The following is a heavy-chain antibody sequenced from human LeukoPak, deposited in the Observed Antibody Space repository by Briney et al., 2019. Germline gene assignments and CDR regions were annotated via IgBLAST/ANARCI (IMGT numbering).Heavy chain of an antibody. CDR1: GFTVSTYG. CDR3: AKDLRGYSSLTTDH. V-gene: IGHV3-30*02. Sequence: PGGSLRLSCAASGFTVSTYGMHWVRQAPGKGLEWVAFIRFDGSNKYYADSVKGRFTISRDSPKNTLYLQMNSLRAEDTAVYYCAKDLRGYSSLTTDHWGQGTLVTVSS. D-gene: IGHD5-18*01. J-gene: IGHJ4*02. CDR2: IRFDGSNK.